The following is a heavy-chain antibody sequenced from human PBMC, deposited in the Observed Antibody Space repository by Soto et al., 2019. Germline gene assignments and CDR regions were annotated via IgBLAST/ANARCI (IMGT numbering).Heavy chain of an antibody. J-gene: IGHJ4*02. CDR3: AREGYGSGGGYFDY. Sequence: PGGSLRLSCAASGFTFSTYSMNWVRQAPGKGLEWVSSISASSNSIYYADSVKGRFTISRDNAQNSLYLQINSLRAEDTAVYYWAREGYGSGGGYFDYWGQGTLVTVSS. V-gene: IGHV3-21*01. CDR2: ISASSNSI. D-gene: IGHD3-10*01. CDR1: GFTFSTYS.